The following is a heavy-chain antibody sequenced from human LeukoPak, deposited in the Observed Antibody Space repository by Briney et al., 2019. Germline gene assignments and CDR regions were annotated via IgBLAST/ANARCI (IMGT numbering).Heavy chain of an antibody. CDR3: RGDSSGYYSDYGMDV. CDR2: IRSKAYGGTT. V-gene: IGHV3-49*04. J-gene: IGHJ6*02. D-gene: IGHD3-22*01. Sequence: GGSLRLPCTASGFTFGDYAMSWVRQAPGKGLEWVSFIRSKAYGGTTEYAASVKGRFTISRDDPKSIAYLQMNSLKTEDTAVYYCRGDSSGYYSDYGMDVWGQGTTVTVSS. CDR1: GFTFGDYA.